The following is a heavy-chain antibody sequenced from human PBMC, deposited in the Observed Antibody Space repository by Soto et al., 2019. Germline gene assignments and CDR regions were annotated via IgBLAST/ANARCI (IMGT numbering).Heavy chain of an antibody. J-gene: IGHJ4*02. D-gene: IGHD6-19*01. CDR1: GGSSSSYY. CDR2: IYYSGST. Sequence: PSETLSLTCTVSGGSSSSYYWSWIRQPPGKGLEWIGYIYYSGSTNYNPSLKSRVTISVDTSKNQFSLKLSSVTAADTAVYYCARGLAVALETDYWGQGTLVTVSS. CDR3: ARGLAVALETDY. V-gene: IGHV4-59*01.